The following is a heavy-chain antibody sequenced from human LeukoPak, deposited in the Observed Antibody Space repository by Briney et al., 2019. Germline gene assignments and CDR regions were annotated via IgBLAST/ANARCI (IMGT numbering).Heavy chain of an antibody. D-gene: IGHD1-26*01. J-gene: IGHJ4*02. CDR1: GGSMSSRY. V-gene: IGHV4-59*11. CDR2: IYYSGST. CDR3: AREKSYRRYFDY. Sequence: SETLSLTCTVSGGSMSSRYWSWIRQPPGKGLEWIGYIYYSGSTNYNPSLKSRVTISVDTSKNQFSLKLSSVTAADTAVYYCAREKSYRRYFDYWGQGTLVTVSS.